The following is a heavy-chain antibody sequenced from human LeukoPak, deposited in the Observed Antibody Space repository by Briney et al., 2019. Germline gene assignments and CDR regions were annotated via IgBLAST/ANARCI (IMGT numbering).Heavy chain of an antibody. CDR3: ANTVYYYDRSGYYHASYSDY. V-gene: IGHV4-59*01. Sequence: PSETLSLTCTVSGGSISNYYWSWIRQPPGKGLEWIGYISYSGTTNYNPSLQSRVTISVDTSKNQFSLRLSSVTAADTAVYYCANTVYYYDRSGYYHASYSDYWGQGTLVTVSS. J-gene: IGHJ4*02. CDR2: ISYSGTT. CDR1: GGSISNYY. D-gene: IGHD3-22*01.